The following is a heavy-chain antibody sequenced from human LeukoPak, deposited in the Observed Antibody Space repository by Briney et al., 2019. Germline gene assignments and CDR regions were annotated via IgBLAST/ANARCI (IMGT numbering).Heavy chain of an antibody. CDR2: IIPILGIA. Sequence: GASVKVSCQASGGTFSRYAISWVRQAPGQGLEWMGRIIPILGIANYAQKFQGRVTITADKSTSTAYMELSSLRAEDTAVYYCARSTNWNLDDYWGQGTLVTVSS. J-gene: IGHJ4*02. V-gene: IGHV1-69*04. CDR3: ARSTNWNLDDY. CDR1: GGTFSRYA. D-gene: IGHD1-1*01.